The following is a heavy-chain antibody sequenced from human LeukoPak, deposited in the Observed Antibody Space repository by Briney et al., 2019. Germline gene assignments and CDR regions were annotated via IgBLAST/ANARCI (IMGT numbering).Heavy chain of an antibody. J-gene: IGHJ4*02. CDR3: AKSRSSGSYCIDY. CDR2: IYSGGST. V-gene: IGHV3-53*01. D-gene: IGHD3-10*01. Sequence: GGSLRLSCAASGFTVSSDYMSWVRQAPGKGLEWVSVIYSGGSTYYADPVKGRFTISRDNSKNTLSLQMNSLRAEDTAVYYCAKSRSSGSYCIDYWGQGTLVTVSS. CDR1: GFTVSSDY.